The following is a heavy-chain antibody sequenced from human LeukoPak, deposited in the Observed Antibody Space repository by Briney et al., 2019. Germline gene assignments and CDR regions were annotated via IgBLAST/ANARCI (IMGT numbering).Heavy chain of an antibody. J-gene: IGHJ4*02. CDR2: INHSGST. V-gene: IGHV4-39*01. D-gene: IGHD3-9*01. CDR1: GGSISSSSYY. Sequence: SETLSLTCTVSGGSISSSSYYWSWIRQPPGKGLEWIGEINHSGSTNYNPSLKSRVTISVDTSKNQFSLKLSSVTAADTAVYYCARQGHYDILTGWYGDFRFDYWGQGTLVTVSS. CDR3: ARQGHYDILTGWYGDFRFDY.